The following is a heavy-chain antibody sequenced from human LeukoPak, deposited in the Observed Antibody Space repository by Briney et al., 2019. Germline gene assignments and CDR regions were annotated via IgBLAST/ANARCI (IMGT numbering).Heavy chain of an antibody. CDR3: ARDNYSYGYGGWGFDY. CDR1: GGSISSYY. J-gene: IGHJ4*02. D-gene: IGHD5-18*01. V-gene: IGHV4-4*07. CDR2: IYTSGST. Sequence: SETLSLTCTVSGGSISSYYWSWIRQPAGKGLEWIGRIYTSGSTNYNPSLESRVTMSVDTSKNQFSLKLSSVTAADTAVYYCARDNYSYGYGGWGFDYWGQGTLVTVSS.